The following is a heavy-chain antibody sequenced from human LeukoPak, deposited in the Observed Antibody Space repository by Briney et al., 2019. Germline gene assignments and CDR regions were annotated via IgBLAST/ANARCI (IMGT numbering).Heavy chain of an antibody. J-gene: IGHJ3*02. CDR3: ARVYNWNPAGAFDI. Sequence: SQTLSLTCAISGDSVSSNIASWNWIRQSPSRGLEWLGRTYYRSKWYNDYAVSVKSRITINQDTSKNPFSLQLNSVTPEDTAVYYCARVYNWNPAGAFDIWGQGTVVTVSS. CDR1: GDSVSSNIAS. D-gene: IGHD1-1*01. V-gene: IGHV6-1*01. CDR2: TYYRSKWYN.